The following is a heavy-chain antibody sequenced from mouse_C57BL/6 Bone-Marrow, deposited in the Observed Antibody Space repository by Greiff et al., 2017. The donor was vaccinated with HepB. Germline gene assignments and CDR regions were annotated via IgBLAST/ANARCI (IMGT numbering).Heavy chain of an antibody. CDR3: ARVNYDYDEGFAY. CDR1: GYTFTSYW. D-gene: IGHD2-4*01. CDR2: IDPSDSYT. V-gene: IGHV1-59*01. J-gene: IGHJ3*01. Sequence: QVQLQQPGAELVRPGTSVKLSCKASGYTFTSYWMHWVKQRPGQGLEWIGVIDPSDSYTNYNQKFKGKATLTVDTSSSTAYMQLSSLTSEDSAVYYCARVNYDYDEGFAYWGQGTLVTVSA.